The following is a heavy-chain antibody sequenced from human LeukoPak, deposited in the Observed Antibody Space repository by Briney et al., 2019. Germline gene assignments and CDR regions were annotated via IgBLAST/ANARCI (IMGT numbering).Heavy chain of an antibody. CDR1: GFIFSNYA. D-gene: IGHD3-10*01. CDR3: TKDFRGSGYFFDY. CDR2: ISGSGDNT. Sequence: GGSLRLSCVPSGFIFSNYAMSWVRQAPGKGLEWVSAISGSGDNTFYAGSVRGRFTISRDNSKNTLYLQMDSLRAEDTAIYYCTKDFRGSGYFFDYWGQGTPVTVSS. V-gene: IGHV3-23*01. J-gene: IGHJ4*02.